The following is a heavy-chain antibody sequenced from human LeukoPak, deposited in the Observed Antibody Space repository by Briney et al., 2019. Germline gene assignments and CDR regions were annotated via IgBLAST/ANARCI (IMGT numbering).Heavy chain of an antibody. CDR3: AKCLSYSALYNWFNP. CDR1: GFTFSSYA. Sequence: GGSLRLSCAASGFTFSSYAMTWVRQAPGKRLEWVSSISGSGSSAYHADSVKGRFTISRDNSENTLYLQMNSLRAEDTAVYYCAKCLSYSALYNWFNPWGQGTLVTVSS. D-gene: IGHD5-18*01. CDR2: ISGSGSSA. V-gene: IGHV3-23*01. J-gene: IGHJ5*02.